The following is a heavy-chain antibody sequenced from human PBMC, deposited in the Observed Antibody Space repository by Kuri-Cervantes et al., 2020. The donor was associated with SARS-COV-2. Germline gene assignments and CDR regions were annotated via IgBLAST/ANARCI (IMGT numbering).Heavy chain of an antibody. CDR3: ARTQYSSSSIALDY. J-gene: IGHJ4*02. CDR2: ISSSSSYI. CDR1: GFTFSSYS. V-gene: IGHV3-21*01. Sequence: GESLKISCAASGFTFSSYSMNWVRQAPGKGLEWVSSISSSSSYIYYADSVKGRFTISRDNAKNSLYLQVNSLRAEDAAVYYCARTQYSSSSIALDYWGQGTLVTVSS. D-gene: IGHD6-6*01.